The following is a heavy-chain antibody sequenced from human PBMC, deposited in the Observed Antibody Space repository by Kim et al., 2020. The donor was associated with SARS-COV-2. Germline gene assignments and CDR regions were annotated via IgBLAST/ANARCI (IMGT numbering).Heavy chain of an antibody. Sequence: GGSLRLSCAASGFTFDDYAMHWVRQAPGKGLEWVSGISWNSGSIGYADSVKGRFTISRDNAKNSLYLQMNSLRAEDTALYYCAKDPGIAVAGQHYYYGMDVGGRGTRVTLSS. CDR3: AKDPGIAVAGQHYYYGMDV. V-gene: IGHV3-9*01. CDR2: ISWNSGSI. CDR1: GFTFDDYA. J-gene: IGHJ6*04. D-gene: IGHD6-19*01.